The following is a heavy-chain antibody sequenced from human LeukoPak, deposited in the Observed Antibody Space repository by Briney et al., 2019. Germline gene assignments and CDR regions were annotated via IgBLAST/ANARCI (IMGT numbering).Heavy chain of an antibody. Sequence: PGRSLRLSCAASGFTFSSYSMNWVRQAPGKGLEWVSYISSSSSTIYYADSVKGRFTISRDNAKNSLYLQMNSLRDEDTAVYYCARLYCTNGVCYTPAFDYWGQGTLVTVSS. CDR3: ARLYCTNGVCYTPAFDY. CDR2: ISSSSSTI. CDR1: GFTFSSYS. D-gene: IGHD2-8*01. J-gene: IGHJ4*02. V-gene: IGHV3-48*02.